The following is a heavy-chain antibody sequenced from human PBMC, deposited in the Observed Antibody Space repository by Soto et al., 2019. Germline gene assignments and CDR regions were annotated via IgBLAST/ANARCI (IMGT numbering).Heavy chain of an antibody. J-gene: IGHJ4*02. V-gene: IGHV1-69*06. CDR3: AREVGRETILGYFDF. CDR2: IIPMFDTT. D-gene: IGHD1-26*01. Sequence: SSVKVACKLSGGSFRSDAITWLRQAPGQGLEWIGEIIPMFDTTNYAPEFRGRVTITADTATTTVYMQVKRLTPDQKADYYCAREVGRETILGYFDFWGQGALVTVSS. CDR1: GGSFRSDA.